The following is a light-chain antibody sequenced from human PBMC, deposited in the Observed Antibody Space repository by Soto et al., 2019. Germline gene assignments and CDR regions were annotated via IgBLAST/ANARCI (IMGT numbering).Light chain of an antibody. CDR2: DVS. J-gene: IGLJ7*01. CDR3: CSYAGGYTHAV. CDR1: SSDVGTYNY. V-gene: IGLV2-11*01. Sequence: QSVLTQPRSVSGPPGQPVSISCSGTSSDVGTYNYVSWYQQHPGKAPKLMIYDVSKRPSGVPDRFSGSKSGNTASLTISGLQAEDEADYYCCSYAGGYTHAVFGGGTQLTVL.